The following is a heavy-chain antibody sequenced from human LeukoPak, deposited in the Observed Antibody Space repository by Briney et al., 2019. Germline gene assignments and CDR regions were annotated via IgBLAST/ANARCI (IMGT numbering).Heavy chain of an antibody. Sequence: SETLSLTCTVSGGSVSSGSYYWSWIRQPPGKGLEWIGYIYYSGSTNYNPSLKSRVTISVDTSKNQFSLKLSSVTAAGTAVYYCARAGAYYYDSSGYFPFDYWGQGTLVTVSS. D-gene: IGHD3-22*01. V-gene: IGHV4-61*01. CDR2: IYYSGST. CDR1: GGSVSSGSYY. J-gene: IGHJ4*02. CDR3: ARAGAYYYDSSGYFPFDY.